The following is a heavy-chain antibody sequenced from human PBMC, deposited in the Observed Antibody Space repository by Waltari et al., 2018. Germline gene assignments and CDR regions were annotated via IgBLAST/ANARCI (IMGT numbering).Heavy chain of an antibody. J-gene: IGHJ4*02. Sequence: EVQLVESGGGLVQPGGSLRLSCAASGFTFSSYSMNWVRQAPGKGLEWVSYISSSRRTRNYADAVKGRFTISRDNAKNSLYLQMNSLRAEDTAVYYGAREGYKVGARALNFDYWGQGTLVTVSS. V-gene: IGHV3-48*04. CDR2: ISSSRRTR. D-gene: IGHD1-26*01. CDR3: AREGYKVGARALNFDY. CDR1: GFTFSSYS.